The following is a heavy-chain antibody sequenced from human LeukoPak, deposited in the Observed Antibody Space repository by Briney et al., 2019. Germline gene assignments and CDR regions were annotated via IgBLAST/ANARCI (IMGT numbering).Heavy chain of an antibody. V-gene: IGHV3-48*01. CDR1: EFTFSSYS. CDR2: ISSSSSTI. J-gene: IGHJ3*02. Sequence: GGSLRLSCAASEFTFSSYSMNWVRQAPGKGLEWVSYISSSSSTIYYADSVKGRFSISRDNAKNSLYLQMNSLRAEDTAVYYCARGGSYYSEAFDIWGQGTMVTVSS. CDR3: ARGGSYYSEAFDI. D-gene: IGHD1-26*01.